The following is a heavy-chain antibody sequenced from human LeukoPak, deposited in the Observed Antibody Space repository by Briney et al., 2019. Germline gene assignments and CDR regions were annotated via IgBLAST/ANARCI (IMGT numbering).Heavy chain of an antibody. V-gene: IGHV3-30-3*01. CDR3: ARPYGDYANAFDI. J-gene: IGHJ3*02. Sequence: GRSLRLSCAASGFTFSSYAMHWVRQAPGKGLEWVAVISYDGSNKYYADSVKGRFTISRDNAKNTVYLQMNSLRAEDTAVYYCARPYGDYANAFDIWGQGTMVTVSS. D-gene: IGHD4-17*01. CDR2: ISYDGSNK. CDR1: GFTFSSYA.